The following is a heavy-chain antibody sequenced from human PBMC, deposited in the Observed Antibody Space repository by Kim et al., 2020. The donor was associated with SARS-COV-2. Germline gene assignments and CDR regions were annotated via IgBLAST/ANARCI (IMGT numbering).Heavy chain of an antibody. V-gene: IGHV3-11*04. CDR3: AGRIWDYSGYHRFDS. D-gene: IGHD3-22*01. Sequence: GGSLRLSCAASGFSFSDYYINWIRPTPGKGLEWLSYISHTSRTIYYADSVRGRFTVSRDNAKNSAFLHMNSLRIEDTAIYYCAGRIWDYSGYHRFDSWGQGTLITVSS. CDR2: ISHTSRTI. J-gene: IGHJ4*02. CDR1: GFSFSDYY.